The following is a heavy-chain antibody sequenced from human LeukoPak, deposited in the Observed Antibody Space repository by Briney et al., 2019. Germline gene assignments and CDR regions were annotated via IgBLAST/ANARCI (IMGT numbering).Heavy chain of an antibody. CDR3: ARSYCSGGSCYSKGYYYYGMDV. CDR2: IYYSGST. D-gene: IGHD2-15*01. J-gene: IGHJ6*02. Sequence: SQTLTLTCTVSGGSISSGGYYWSWLRQHPGKGLEWIVYIYYSGSTYYNPSLKSRVTISVDTSKNQFSLKLSSVTAADTAVYYCARSYCSGGSCYSKGYYYYGMDVWGQGTTVTVSS. V-gene: IGHV4-31*03. CDR1: GGSISSGGYY.